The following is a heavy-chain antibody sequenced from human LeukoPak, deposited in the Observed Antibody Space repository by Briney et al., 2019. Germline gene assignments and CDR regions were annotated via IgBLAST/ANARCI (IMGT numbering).Heavy chain of an antibody. J-gene: IGHJ6*02. Sequence: GGSLRLSCAASGFTVSSNYMSWVRQAPGKGLEWVSVMYSGGSTYYADSVKGLFTISRDNSKNTLYLQMNSLRADDTAVYYCAREGGHYYGMDVWGQGTTVTVSS. CDR1: GFTVSSNY. CDR3: AREGGHYYGMDV. V-gene: IGHV3-53*01. CDR2: MYSGGST.